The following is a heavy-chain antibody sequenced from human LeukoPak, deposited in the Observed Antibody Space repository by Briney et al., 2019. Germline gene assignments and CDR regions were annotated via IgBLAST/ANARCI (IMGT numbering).Heavy chain of an antibody. CDR1: GGTFSSYA. CDR3: ARAVDSGSYPNWFDP. J-gene: IGHJ5*02. Sequence: SVNVSCKASGGTFSSYAISWVRQAPGQGLEWVGGIIPIFGTANYAQKFQGRVTITADESTSTAYMELSSLRSEDTAVYYCARAVDSGSYPNWFDPWGQGTLVTVSS. D-gene: IGHD1-26*01. CDR2: IIPIFGTA. V-gene: IGHV1-69*13.